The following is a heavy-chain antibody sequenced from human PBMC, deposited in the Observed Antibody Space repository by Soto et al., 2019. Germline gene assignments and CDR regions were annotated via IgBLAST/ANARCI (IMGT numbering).Heavy chain of an antibody. V-gene: IGHV1-2*04. J-gene: IGHJ5*02. CDR2: INPNSGGT. Sequence: ASVKVSCKASGYTFTGYYMHWVRQAPGQGLEWMGWINPNSGGTNYAQKFQGWVTMTRDTSISTAYMELSRLRSDDTAVYYCARGIAYCSGGSCYPPGWFDPWGQGTLVTVSS. CDR3: ARGIAYCSGGSCYPPGWFDP. D-gene: IGHD2-15*01. CDR1: GYTFTGYY.